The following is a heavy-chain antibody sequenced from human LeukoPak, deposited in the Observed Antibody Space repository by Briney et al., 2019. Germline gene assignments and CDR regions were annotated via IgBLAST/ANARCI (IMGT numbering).Heavy chain of an antibody. V-gene: IGHV3-23*01. D-gene: IGHD4-17*01. Sequence: GGSLRLSCVASGFTLNNYATNWVRQAPGKGLEWVSSIIGGVETTYHADSAKGRLTISRDNSLNTLYLQMNSLRAEDTAVYYCARDYADYVGYFFFDYWGQGTLVTVSS. CDR3: ARDYADYVGYFFFDY. CDR1: GFTLNNYA. CDR2: IIGGVETT. J-gene: IGHJ4*02.